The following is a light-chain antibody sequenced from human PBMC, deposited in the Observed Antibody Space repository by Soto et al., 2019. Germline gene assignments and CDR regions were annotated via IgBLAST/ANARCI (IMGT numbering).Light chain of an antibody. CDR1: SSDVVASNF. V-gene: IGLV2-14*01. CDR2: EVD. CDR3: PSYIIRSTLRV. Sequence: QSALTPPASVSVSPGQSITISCTGTSSDVVASNFVSWFQQFPGQAPKLIISEVDNRPSGVSNRFSGSKSGNTASLTISGLLAEDEADYYCPSYIIRSTLRVFGTGTKVTVL. J-gene: IGLJ1*01.